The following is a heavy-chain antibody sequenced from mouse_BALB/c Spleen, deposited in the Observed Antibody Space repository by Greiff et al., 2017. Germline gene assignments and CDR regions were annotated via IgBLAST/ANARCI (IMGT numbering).Heavy chain of an antibody. J-gene: IGHJ4*01. CDR1: GFSLSTSGMG. CDR3: DRIATTVDYAMDY. CDR2: IWWDDDK. Sequence: QVTLKESGPGILQPSQTLSLTCSFSGFSLSTSGMGVGWIRQPSGKGLEWLAHIWWDDDKRYNPALKSRLTISKDTSSNQVFLKIASVDTADTATYYGDRIATTVDYAMDYWGQGTSVTVSS. V-gene: IGHV8-8*01. D-gene: IGHD1-1*01.